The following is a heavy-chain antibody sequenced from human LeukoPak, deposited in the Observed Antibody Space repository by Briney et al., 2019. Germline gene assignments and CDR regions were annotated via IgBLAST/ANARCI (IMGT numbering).Heavy chain of an antibody. CDR3: ARDPLGSGYTMNY. V-gene: IGHV3-7*01. J-gene: IGHJ4*02. D-gene: IGHD5-12*01. Sequence: GGSLRLSCAASGFTFSSYWMSWVRQAPGKGLEWVANIKQDGSEKYYVDSVKGRFIISRDNAKNSLYLQMNSLRAEDTAVYYCARDPLGSGYTMNYWGQGTLVTVSS. CDR1: GFTFSSYW. CDR2: IKQDGSEK.